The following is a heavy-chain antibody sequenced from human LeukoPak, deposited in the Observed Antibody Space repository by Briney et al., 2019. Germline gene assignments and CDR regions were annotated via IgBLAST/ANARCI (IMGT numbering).Heavy chain of an antibody. CDR2: IYTSGST. CDR3: ARGYDPGSFDY. J-gene: IGHJ4*02. Sequence: SETLSLTCTASGGSTSSYYWSWIRQPAGEGLEWIGRIYTSGSTNYNPSLKSRVTMSVDTSKNQFSLKLSSVTAADTAVYYCARGYDPGSFDYWGQGTLVTVSS. CDR1: GGSTSSYY. V-gene: IGHV4-4*07. D-gene: IGHD3-3*01.